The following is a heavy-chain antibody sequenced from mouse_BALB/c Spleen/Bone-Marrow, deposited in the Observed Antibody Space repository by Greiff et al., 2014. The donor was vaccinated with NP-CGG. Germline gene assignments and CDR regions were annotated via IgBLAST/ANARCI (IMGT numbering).Heavy chain of an antibody. D-gene: IGHD4-1*01. J-gene: IGHJ4*01. CDR3: ARWEYYAMNY. Sequence: EVQLQQSGAELVKPGASVKLSCAASGFNIKDTYMHWVKQRPEQGLEWIGRIDPANGNTKYDQKFQGKATITAETSSNTAYLQRGRMTSEDTAVYYCARWEYYAMNYWGQGTSVTVSS. CDR1: GFNIKDTY. CDR2: IDPANGNT. V-gene: IGHV14-3*02.